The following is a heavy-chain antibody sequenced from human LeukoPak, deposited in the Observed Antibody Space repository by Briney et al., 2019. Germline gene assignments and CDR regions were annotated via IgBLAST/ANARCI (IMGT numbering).Heavy chain of an antibody. Sequence: GGSLRLSCAASGFTLSSYEMNWVRQAPGKGLEWVSYIGSSGSTIYYADSVKGRFTISRDNAKNSIYLQMNSLRAEDTAVYYCARAKPKNMVRGLIMRRESRYYFDYWGQGTLVTVSS. J-gene: IGHJ4*02. V-gene: IGHV3-48*03. CDR3: ARAKPKNMVRGLIMRRESRYYFDY. CDR2: IGSSGSTI. D-gene: IGHD3-10*01. CDR1: GFTLSSYE.